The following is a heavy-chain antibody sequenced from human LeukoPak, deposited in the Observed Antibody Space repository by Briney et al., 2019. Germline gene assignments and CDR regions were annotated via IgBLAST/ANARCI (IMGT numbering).Heavy chain of an antibody. J-gene: IGHJ5*02. D-gene: IGHD2-2*01. Sequence: AASVKVSCKASGYTFTGYYMHWVRQAPGQGLEWMGWINPNSGGTNYAQKFQGRVTMTRDTSISTAYMELSRLRSDDTAVYYCASGYCSSTSCSPFDPWGQGTLVTVSS. CDR2: INPNSGGT. V-gene: IGHV1-2*02. CDR1: GYTFTGYY. CDR3: ASGYCSSTSCSPFDP.